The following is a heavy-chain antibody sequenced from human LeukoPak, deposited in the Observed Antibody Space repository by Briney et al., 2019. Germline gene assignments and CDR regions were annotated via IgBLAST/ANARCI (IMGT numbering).Heavy chain of an antibody. V-gene: IGHV4-30-2*01. D-gene: IGHD7-27*01. Sequence: ASQTLSLTCTVSGGSISSGGYYWSWIRQPPGKGLEWIGYIYHSGSTYYNPSLKSRVTISVDRSKNQFSLRLSSVTAADTAVYYCARGITGDLDYWGQGTLVTVSS. CDR3: ARGITGDLDY. J-gene: IGHJ4*02. CDR1: GGSISSGGYY. CDR2: IYHSGST.